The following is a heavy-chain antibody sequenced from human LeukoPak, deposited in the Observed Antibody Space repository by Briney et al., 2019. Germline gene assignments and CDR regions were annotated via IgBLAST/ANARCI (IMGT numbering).Heavy chain of an antibody. Sequence: PPGTLSLTSAVPGGSISSNSWSSVREPPGKGLEWVGYIYYSESTNYNPSLKSRVTISVDTSKNQFALKLNSVTAADTAVYYCARVSRGSYGAFDIWGQGTMVTVSS. CDR1: GGSISSNS. J-gene: IGHJ3*02. CDR3: ARVSRGSYGAFDI. CDR2: IYYSEST. V-gene: IGHV4-59*01. D-gene: IGHD3-10*01.